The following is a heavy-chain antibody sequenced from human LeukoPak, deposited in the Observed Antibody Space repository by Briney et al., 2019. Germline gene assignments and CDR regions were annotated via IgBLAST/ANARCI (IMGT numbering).Heavy chain of an antibody. D-gene: IGHD2-2*02. CDR2: ITPIFGTA. CDR1: GGTFSSYA. Sequence: SVKVSCKASGGTFSSYAISWVRQAPGQGLEWMGGITPIFGTANYAQKFQGRVTITTDESTSTAYMELSSLRSEDTAVYYCATPQSDCSSTSCYTPAPYDYWGQGTLVTVSS. CDR3: ATPQSDCSSTSCYTPAPYDY. V-gene: IGHV1-69*05. J-gene: IGHJ4*02.